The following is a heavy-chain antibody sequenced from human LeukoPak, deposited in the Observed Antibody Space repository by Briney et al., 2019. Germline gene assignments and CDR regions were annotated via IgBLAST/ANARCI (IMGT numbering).Heavy chain of an antibody. J-gene: IGHJ4*02. Sequence: GGSLRLSCAASGFTFSSYSMNWVRQAPGKGLEWGSYNSSSSSTIYYADSVKGRFTISRDNAKNSLYLQMNSLRDEDTAVYYCARGWWFGELGFDYWGQGTLVTVSS. CDR3: ARGWWFGELGFDY. CDR1: GFTFSSYS. CDR2: NSSSSSTI. D-gene: IGHD3-10*01. V-gene: IGHV3-48*02.